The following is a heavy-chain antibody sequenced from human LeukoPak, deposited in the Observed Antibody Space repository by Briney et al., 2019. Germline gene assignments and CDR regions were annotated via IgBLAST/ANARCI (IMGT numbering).Heavy chain of an antibody. J-gene: IGHJ4*02. CDR1: GFTFSSYA. Sequence: GGSLRLSCAASGFTFSSYAMSWVRQAPGKGLEWVSAISGSDRSTFYADSVKGRFTISRDNSKNTLYLQMNSLRAEDTAVYYCAKDRAYYSDSSGYYLVRAYDYWGQGTLVTVSS. CDR2: ISGSDRST. V-gene: IGHV3-23*01. D-gene: IGHD3-22*01. CDR3: AKDRAYYSDSSGYYLVRAYDY.